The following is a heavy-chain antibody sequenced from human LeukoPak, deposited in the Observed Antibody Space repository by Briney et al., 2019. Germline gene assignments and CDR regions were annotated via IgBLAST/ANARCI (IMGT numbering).Heavy chain of an antibody. CDR2: ISYDESNK. CDR1: GFTFSSYA. J-gene: IGHJ4*02. CDR3: ARDSGSSGWSLPVYFDY. V-gene: IGHV3-30-3*01. Sequence: PGRSLRLSCAASGFTFSSYAMHWVRQAPGKGLEWVAVISYDESNKYYADSVKGRFTISRDNSKNTLYLQMNSLRAEDTAVYYCARDSGSSGWSLPVYFDYWGQGTLVTVSS. D-gene: IGHD6-19*01.